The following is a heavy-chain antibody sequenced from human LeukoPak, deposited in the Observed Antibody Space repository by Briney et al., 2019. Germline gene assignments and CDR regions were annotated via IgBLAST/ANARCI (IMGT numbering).Heavy chain of an antibody. CDR1: GGTFSSYA. D-gene: IGHD6-6*01. J-gene: IGHJ6*03. V-gene: IGHV1-69*05. Sequence: SVNVSCKASGGTFSSYAISWVRQAPGQGLEWMGVIIPIFGTANYAQKFQGRVTITTDESTSTAYMELSSLRSEDTAVYYCASQLYSSSSALVYYYYYMDVWGKGTTVTVSS. CDR2: IIPIFGTA. CDR3: ASQLYSSSSALVYYYYYMDV.